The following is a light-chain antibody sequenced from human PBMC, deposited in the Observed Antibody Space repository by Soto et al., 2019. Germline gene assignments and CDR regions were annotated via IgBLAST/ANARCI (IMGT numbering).Light chain of an antibody. CDR3: CSYAGSWV. CDR2: DVS. V-gene: IGLV2-11*01. J-gene: IGLJ3*02. Sequence: QAVVTQPRSVSGSPGQSVTISCTGTSSDVGGYNYVSWYQQHPGKAPKLMIYDVSKRPSGVPDRFSGSKSGNTASLTISGLQAEDDADYYCCSYAGSWVFGGGTKLTVL. CDR1: SSDVGGYNY.